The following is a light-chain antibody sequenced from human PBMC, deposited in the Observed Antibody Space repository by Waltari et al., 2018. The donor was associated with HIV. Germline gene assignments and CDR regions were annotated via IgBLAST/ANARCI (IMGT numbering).Light chain of an antibody. Sequence: QSALTQPPSASGSPGQSVTISCTGTSSDVGGYDFVSWYQHRAGKVPKLIIYDVNKRPSGVPDRCSGSKSGNTASLTVSGLRAEDEADYYCTSYAGDTNYLVFGTGTKVTVL. J-gene: IGLJ1*01. V-gene: IGLV2-8*01. CDR3: TSYAGDTNYLV. CDR1: SSDVGGYDF. CDR2: DVN.